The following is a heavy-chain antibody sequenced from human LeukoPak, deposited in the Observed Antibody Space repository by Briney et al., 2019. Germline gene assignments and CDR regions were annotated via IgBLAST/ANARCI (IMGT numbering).Heavy chain of an antibody. CDR3: AGGGAMITFGGVIVPLRDFDY. CDR1: GGSFSGFY. J-gene: IGHJ4*02. V-gene: IGHV4-34*01. D-gene: IGHD3-16*02. Sequence: PSETLSLTCAVYGGSFSGFYWSWIRQPPGKGLEWIGEINHSESTNYNPSLKSRVTMSVDTSKNQFSLRLSSVTAADTAVYYCAGGGAMITFGGVIVPLRDFDYWGQGTLVTVSS. CDR2: INHSEST.